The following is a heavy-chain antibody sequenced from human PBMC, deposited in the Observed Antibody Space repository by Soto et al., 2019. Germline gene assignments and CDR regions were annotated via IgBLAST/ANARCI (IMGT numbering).Heavy chain of an antibody. J-gene: IGHJ1*01. CDR3: ARGWSIAARQPFEYFQH. CDR1: AGSFSGYD. D-gene: IGHD6-6*01. Sequence: SEALSVTCAGYAGSFSGYDWRGIRHPPGKGLEWIGEINHSGSTNYNPSLKSRVTISVDTSKNQFSLKLSSVTAADTAVYYCARGWSIAARQPFEYFQHWGQGTLVTVS. CDR2: INHSGST. V-gene: IGHV4-34*01.